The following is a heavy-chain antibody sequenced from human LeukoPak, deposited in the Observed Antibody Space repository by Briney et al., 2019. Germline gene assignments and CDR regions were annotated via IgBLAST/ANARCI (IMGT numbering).Heavy chain of an antibody. Sequence: GESLKISCKGSGYSFTSYWIGWVRQMPGKGLEWMGIIYPGDSDTRYSPSFQGQVTISADKSISTAHLQWSSLKASDTAIYYCAKSGSGWYNWFDPWGQGTLVTVSS. J-gene: IGHJ5*02. D-gene: IGHD6-19*01. CDR1: GYSFTSYW. V-gene: IGHV5-51*01. CDR2: IYPGDSDT. CDR3: AKSGSGWYNWFDP.